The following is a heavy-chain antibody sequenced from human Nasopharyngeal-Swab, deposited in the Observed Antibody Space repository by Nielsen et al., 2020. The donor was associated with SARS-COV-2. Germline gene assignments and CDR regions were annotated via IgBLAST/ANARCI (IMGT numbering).Heavy chain of an antibody. CDR1: GFTFSSFW. V-gene: IGHV3-74*01. Sequence: GEAPKIPRAAPGFTFSSFWMHWVRQAPGKGLMWVSRINSDGSSTTYADSVKGRFTISRDNAKNTLYLQMNSLRAEDTAVYYCARAGNGDYVPPDYWGQGTLVTVSS. CDR3: ARAGNGDYVPPDY. D-gene: IGHD4-17*01. J-gene: IGHJ4*02. CDR2: INSDGSST.